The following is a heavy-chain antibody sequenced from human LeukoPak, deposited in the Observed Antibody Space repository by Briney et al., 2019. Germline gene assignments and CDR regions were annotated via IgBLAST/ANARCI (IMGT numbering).Heavy chain of an antibody. CDR2: MNPDSGNT. V-gene: IGHV1-8*01. D-gene: IGHD5-18*01. CDR3: ARVDTANDAFDM. CDR1: GYTFTSYE. J-gene: IGHJ3*02. Sequence: ASVKVSCKASGYTFTSYEINWVRQATGQGLEWMGWMNPDSGNTGYAQKFQGRVTITRDTSASTAYMELSSLRSDDTAVYYCARVDTANDAFDMWGQGTMVTVSS.